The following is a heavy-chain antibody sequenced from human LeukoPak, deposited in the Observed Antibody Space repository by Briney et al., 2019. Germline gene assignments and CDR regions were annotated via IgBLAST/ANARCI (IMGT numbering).Heavy chain of an antibody. CDR1: GGTFSSYA. J-gene: IGHJ4*02. Sequence: SVKVSCKAFGGTFSSYAISWARQAPGQGLEWMGGIIPIFGTANYAQKFQGRVTITADESTRTAYMELSSLRSEDTAVYYCARDLNRLDTGYFDYWGQGTLVTVSS. CDR2: IIPIFGTA. CDR3: ARDLNRLDTGYFDY. D-gene: IGHD5-18*01. V-gene: IGHV1-69*13.